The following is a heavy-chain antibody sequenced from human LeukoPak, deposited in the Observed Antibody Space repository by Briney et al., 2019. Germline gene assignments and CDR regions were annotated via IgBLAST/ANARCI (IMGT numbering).Heavy chain of an antibody. D-gene: IGHD3-10*01. CDR2: IYHSGST. V-gene: IGHV4-30-2*01. J-gene: IGHJ5*02. CDR1: DGSISSGGYS. Sequence: SETLSLTCAVSDGSISSGGYSWSWIRQPPGTGLEWIGYIYHSGSTYYNPSLKSRVTISVDRSKNQFSLKLSSVTAADTAVYYCARDNYYGSGFDPWGQGTLVTVSS. CDR3: ARDNYYGSGFDP.